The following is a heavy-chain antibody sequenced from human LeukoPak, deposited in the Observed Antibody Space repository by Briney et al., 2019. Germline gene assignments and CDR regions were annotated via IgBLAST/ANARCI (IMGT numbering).Heavy chain of an antibody. V-gene: IGHV3-30*02. CDR1: GFTFSSYS. J-gene: IGHJ5*02. CDR3: AKDGLAVAGTETESWFDP. D-gene: IGHD6-19*01. CDR2: IRYDGSNK. Sequence: GGSLRLSCAASGFTFSSYSMNWVRQAPGKGLEWVAFIRYDGSNKYYADSVKGRFTISRDNSKNTLYLQMNSLRAEDTAAYYCAKDGLAVAGTETESWFDPWGQGTLVTVSS.